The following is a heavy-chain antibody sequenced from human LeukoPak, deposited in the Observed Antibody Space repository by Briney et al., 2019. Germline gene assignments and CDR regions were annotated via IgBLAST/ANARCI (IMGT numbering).Heavy chain of an antibody. J-gene: IGHJ4*02. CDR1: GGPISGNY. CDR2: IYYRGST. CDR3: ATGDRVYEV. D-gene: IGHD6-6*01. V-gene: IGHV4-59*01. Sequence: SETLSLTCTVSGGPISGNYWSWIRQPPGKGLEWIGYIYYRGSTNYSPSLKSRVTITVDTSKSQFSLKLRSVTAADTAVYYCATGDRVYEVWGQGTLATVSS.